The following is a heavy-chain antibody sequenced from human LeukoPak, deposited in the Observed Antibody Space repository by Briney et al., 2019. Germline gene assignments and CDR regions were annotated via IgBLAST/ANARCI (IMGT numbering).Heavy chain of an antibody. CDR1: GFTFSSYS. D-gene: IGHD6-19*01. Sequence: GSLRLSCAASGFTFSSYSMNWVRQATGKGLEWVANIKEDGSEKYYGDSVKGRFTISRDSAKNSIYLQMNSLRAEDTAVYYCVGSGWSGAYWGQGTLVIVSS. CDR3: VGSGWSGAY. CDR2: IKEDGSEK. V-gene: IGHV3-7*01. J-gene: IGHJ4*02.